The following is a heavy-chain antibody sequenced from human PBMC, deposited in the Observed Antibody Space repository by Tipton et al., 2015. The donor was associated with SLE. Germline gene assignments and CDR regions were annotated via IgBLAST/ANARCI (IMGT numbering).Heavy chain of an antibody. D-gene: IGHD6-13*01. Sequence: TLSLTCTVSGGSISSGSYYWSWIRQPAGKGLEWIGYIYTSGSTNYNPSLKSRVTISVDTSKNQFSLKLSSVTAADTAVYYCARDGPHSSSSRWGQGTLVTVSS. J-gene: IGHJ4*02. CDR3: ARDGPHSSSSR. V-gene: IGHV4-61*09. CDR2: IYTSGST. CDR1: GGSISSGSYY.